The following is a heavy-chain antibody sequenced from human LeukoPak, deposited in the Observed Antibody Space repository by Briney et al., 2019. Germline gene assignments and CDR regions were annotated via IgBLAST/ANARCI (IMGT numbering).Heavy chain of an antibody. CDR1: GYSFTSYW. CDR3: AREYYYGSGSSYNWFDP. J-gene: IGHJ5*02. CDR2: IYPVDSDT. D-gene: IGHD3-10*01. V-gene: IGHV5-51*01. Sequence: GESLKISCKGSGYSFTSYWIGWVRQMPGKGLEWMGIIYPVDSDTRYSPSFQGQVTISADKSISTAYLQWSSLKASDTAMYYWAREYYYGSGSSYNWFDPWGQGTLVTVSS.